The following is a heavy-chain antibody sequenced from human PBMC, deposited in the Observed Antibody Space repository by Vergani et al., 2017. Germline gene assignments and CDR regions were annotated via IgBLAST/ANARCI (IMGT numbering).Heavy chain of an antibody. J-gene: IGHJ4*02. CDR3: ARGNSLGSY. Sequence: VQLVESGGGLVQPGGSLRLPCAASGFIFSSYWMHWVRQAPGKGLEWVAAIKEDGSEKQYVDSVKGRFTISRDNAKKSLYLQMNSLRGEDTAVYYCARGNSLGSYWGQGTLVTVSS. CDR1: GFIFSSYW. D-gene: IGHD1-7*01. V-gene: IGHV3-7*01. CDR2: IKEDGSEK.